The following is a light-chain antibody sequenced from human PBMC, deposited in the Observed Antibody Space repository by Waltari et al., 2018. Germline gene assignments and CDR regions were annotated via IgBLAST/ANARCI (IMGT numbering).Light chain of an antibody. CDR3: QVWNSSPDHPGNWV. CDR1: NIGSKS. CDR2: DDR. Sequence: YVLTQPPSVSVAPGQTARIACGGNNIGSKSVHWYQQKSGQAPVLVVYDDRDRPSGIPGRFSGSNSGNTATLTISRGEAGDEADYHCQVWNSSPDHPGNWVFGGGTKLTVL. V-gene: IGLV3-21*02. J-gene: IGLJ3*02.